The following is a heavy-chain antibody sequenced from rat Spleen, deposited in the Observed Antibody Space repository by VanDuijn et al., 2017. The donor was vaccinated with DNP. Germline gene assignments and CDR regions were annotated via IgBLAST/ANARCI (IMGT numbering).Heavy chain of an antibody. V-gene: IGHV5-19*01. J-gene: IGHJ4*01. CDR1: GFTFSNYG. D-gene: IGHD1-3*01. CDR2: ISPSGGST. CDR3: ATPYGSLYAMDA. Sequence: EVQLVESGGGLVQPGRSLKLSCAASGFTFSNYGMHWIRQAPTKGLEWVASISPSGGSTYYRDSVKGRFTISRDNAKSTLYLQMDSLRSEDTATYYCATPYGSLYAMDAWGQGTSVTVSS.